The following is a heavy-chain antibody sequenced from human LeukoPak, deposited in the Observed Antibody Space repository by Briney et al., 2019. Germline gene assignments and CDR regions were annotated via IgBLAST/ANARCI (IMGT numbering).Heavy chain of an antibody. V-gene: IGHV1-69*06. Sequence: GASVKVSCKASRGTFSSYAISWVRQAPGQGLEWMGGIIPIFGTANYAQKFQGRVTITADKSTSTAYMELSSLRSEDTAVYYCAREGDITGTTADGDAFDIWGQGTMVTVSS. CDR2: IIPIFGTA. CDR1: RGTFSSYA. J-gene: IGHJ3*02. CDR3: AREGDITGTTADGDAFDI. D-gene: IGHD1-20*01.